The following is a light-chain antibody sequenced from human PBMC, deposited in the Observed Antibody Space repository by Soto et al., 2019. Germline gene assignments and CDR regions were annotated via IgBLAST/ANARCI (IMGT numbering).Light chain of an antibody. CDR1: QSVSSY. CDR3: QQYNNWPRT. CDR2: GAS. Sequence: VLTQSPATLSLSPGARTTLFCRASQSVSSYLAWFQQKPGQAPRLLIYGASTRATGIPARFSGSGSGTEFTLTISSLQSEDCAVYYCQQYNNWPRTFGQGTKVDIK. J-gene: IGKJ1*01. V-gene: IGKV3-15*01.